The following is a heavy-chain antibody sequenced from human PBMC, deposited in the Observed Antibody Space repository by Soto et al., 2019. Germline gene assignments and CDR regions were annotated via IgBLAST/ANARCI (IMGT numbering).Heavy chain of an antibody. Sequence: GESLKISCKGSGYSFTSYWIGWVRQMPGKGLEWMGIIYPGDSDTRYSPSFQGQVTISADKSISTAYLQWSSLKASDTAMYYCASQYCSGGRCYFSPLDWGQGTLVTVSS. D-gene: IGHD2-15*01. CDR3: ASQYCSGGRCYFSPLD. CDR1: GYSFTSYW. J-gene: IGHJ4*02. V-gene: IGHV5-51*01. CDR2: IYPGDSDT.